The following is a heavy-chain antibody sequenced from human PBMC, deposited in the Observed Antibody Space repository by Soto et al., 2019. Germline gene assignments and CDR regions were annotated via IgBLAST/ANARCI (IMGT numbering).Heavy chain of an antibody. D-gene: IGHD2-15*01. V-gene: IGHV4-34*01. Sequence: QVQLQQWGAGLLKPSETLSLTCAVYGGSFSGYYWSWIRQPPGKGLERIGEITHSGSTNYNPYPKSRVTISEDTSKNQFSLKLSSVTAADTAVYYCARGGGSFKARFGYWGQGTLVTVSS. CDR2: ITHSGST. CDR1: GGSFSGYY. J-gene: IGHJ4*02. CDR3: ARGGGSFKARFGY.